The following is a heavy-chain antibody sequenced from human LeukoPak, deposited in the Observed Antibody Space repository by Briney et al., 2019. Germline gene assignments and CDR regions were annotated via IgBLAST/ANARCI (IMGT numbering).Heavy chain of an antibody. CDR2: ISGNGGST. V-gene: IGHV3-23*01. Sequence: GGSLRLSCAASGFTFTNYAMSWVRQAPGKGLEWVSAISGNGGSTYYADSVKGRFTISRDNSKNTLYLQMNTLRAEDTAVYYCAKCRPITSVAGTIFHYWGQGTLATVSS. CDR3: AKCRPITSVAGTIFHY. J-gene: IGHJ4*02. CDR1: GFTFTNYA. D-gene: IGHD6-19*01.